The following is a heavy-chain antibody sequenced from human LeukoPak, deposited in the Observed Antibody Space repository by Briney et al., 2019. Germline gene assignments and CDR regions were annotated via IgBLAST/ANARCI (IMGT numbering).Heavy chain of an antibody. J-gene: IGHJ4*02. CDR1: GFTFSSYA. Sequence: SGGSLRLSCAASGFTFSSYAMSWVRQAPGKGLEWVSAISGSGGSTYYADSVKGRFAISRDNSKNTLYLQMNSLRAEDTAVYYCAKDREVATNSWGQGTLVTVSS. D-gene: IGHD5-12*01. V-gene: IGHV3-23*01. CDR3: AKDREVATNS. CDR2: ISGSGGST.